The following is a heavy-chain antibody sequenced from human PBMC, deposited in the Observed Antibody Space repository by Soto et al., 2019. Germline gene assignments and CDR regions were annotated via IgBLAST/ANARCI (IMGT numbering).Heavy chain of an antibody. CDR2: IYYSGST. V-gene: IGHV4-39*01. CDR1: GGSIISSRYY. D-gene: IGHD6-6*01. CDR3: ARAGTSSSLNWFDP. Sequence: PSETLSLTCTVSGGSIISSRYYWVWIRQPPGKGLEWIGSIYYSGSTDYNPTLNSRVTISVDRAKNQFSLKLSSVTAADTAVYYCARAGTSSSLNWFDPWGQGTLVTVSS. J-gene: IGHJ5*02.